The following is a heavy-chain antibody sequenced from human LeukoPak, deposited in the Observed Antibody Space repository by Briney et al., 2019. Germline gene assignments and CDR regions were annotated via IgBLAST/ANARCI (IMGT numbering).Heavy chain of an antibody. D-gene: IGHD5-18*01. CDR3: ARNHTGYFDP. Sequence: SETLSLTCAVYSGSFSGYSWCWIRHPPGKGLEWIGEINHSGSTNYIPSLKSRVTISVDTSSSQFSLSLSSVTAADTAVYYCARNHTGYFDPWGQGTLVTVSS. V-gene: IGHV4-34*01. CDR2: INHSGST. J-gene: IGHJ5*02. CDR1: SGSFSGYS.